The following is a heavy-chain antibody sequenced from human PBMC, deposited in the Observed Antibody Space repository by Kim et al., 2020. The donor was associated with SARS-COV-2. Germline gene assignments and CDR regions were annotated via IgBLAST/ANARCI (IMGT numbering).Heavy chain of an antibody. V-gene: IGHV1-69*13. J-gene: IGHJ6*02. CDR2: IIPMMGTP. CDR1: GGTLSSSG. D-gene: IGHD3-22*01. CDR3: ARLLSGNFYYGMDV. Sequence: SVKVSCKASGGTLSSSGINWVRQAPGQGLEWMGGIIPMMGTPNYAQKFQGRVTMTADESTNTAFMELSSLRSEDTALYFCARLLSGNFYYGMDVWGQGTTVTVS.